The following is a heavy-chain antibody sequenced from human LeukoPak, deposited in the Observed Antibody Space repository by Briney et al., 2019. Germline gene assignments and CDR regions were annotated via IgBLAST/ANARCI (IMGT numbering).Heavy chain of an antibody. D-gene: IGHD2-2*01. CDR2: ISSSGSTI. V-gene: IGHV3-48*03. CDR1: GFTFSSYE. J-gene: IGHJ4*02. Sequence: PGGSLRLSCAASGFTFSSYEMNWVRQAPGKGLEGVSYISSSGSTIYYADSVKGRFTISRDNAKDSLYLQMNSLRAEDTAVYYCARVGWGKYQLPNYFDYWGQGTLVTVSS. CDR3: ARVGWGKYQLPNYFDY.